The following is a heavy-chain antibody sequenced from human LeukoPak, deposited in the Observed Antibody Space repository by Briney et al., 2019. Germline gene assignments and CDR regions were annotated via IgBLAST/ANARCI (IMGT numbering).Heavy chain of an antibody. CDR2: IYYSGST. Sequence: SETLSLTCAVYGGSFSGYYWSWIRQPPGKGLEWIGYIYYSGSTYYNPSLKSRVTISVDTSKNQFSLKLSSVTAADTAVYYCARLRSWPPYYYYYYGMDVWGQGTTVTVSS. CDR1: GGSFSGYY. V-gene: IGHV4-34*01. J-gene: IGHJ6*02. D-gene: IGHD6-13*01. CDR3: ARLRSWPPYYYYYYGMDV.